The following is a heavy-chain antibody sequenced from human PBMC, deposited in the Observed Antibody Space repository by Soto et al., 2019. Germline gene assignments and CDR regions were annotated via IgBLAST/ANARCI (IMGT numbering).Heavy chain of an antibody. V-gene: IGHV4-30-4*08. CDR1: GGSITSGDYY. D-gene: IGHD3-22*01. CDR2: ISYSGST. J-gene: IGHJ4*02. Sequence: QVQPQESGPGLVKPSQTLSLTCTVSGGSITSGDYYWSWIRQPPGKGLEWIGYISYSGSTYYNPSLKSRVTISVDTSKNQFSLNLSSVTAADTAVYSCARRSGYRFDYWGQGTLVTVSS. CDR3: ARRSGYRFDY.